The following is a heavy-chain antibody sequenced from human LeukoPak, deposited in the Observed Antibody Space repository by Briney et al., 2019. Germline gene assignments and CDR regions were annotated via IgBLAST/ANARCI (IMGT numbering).Heavy chain of an antibody. CDR3: ARQGYYDSSGYYRDY. D-gene: IGHD3-22*01. J-gene: IGHJ4*02. V-gene: IGHV4-59*08. CDR1: GGSISSYY. Sequence: SETLSLTCTVSGGSISSYYWSWIRQPPGKGLEWIGYIYYSGSTNYNPSLKSRVTISVDTSKNQFSLELSSVTAADTAVYYCARQGYYDSSGYYRDYWGQGTLVTVSS. CDR2: IYYSGST.